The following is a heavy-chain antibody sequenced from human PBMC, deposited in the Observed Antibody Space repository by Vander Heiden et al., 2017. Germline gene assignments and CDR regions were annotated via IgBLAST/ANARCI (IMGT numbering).Heavy chain of an antibody. Sequence: EVQLLESGGGLVQPGGSLRLSCAASGLPFSSYAMSWVRQAPGKGLEWVSAISGSGGSTYYADSVKGRFTISRDNSKNTLYLQMNSLRAEDTAVYYCAKVYRARQMKPTAPRLHYFDYWGQGTLVTVSS. CDR2: ISGSGGST. J-gene: IGHJ4*02. D-gene: IGHD6-25*01. CDR3: AKVYRARQMKPTAPRLHYFDY. V-gene: IGHV3-23*01. CDR1: GLPFSSYA.